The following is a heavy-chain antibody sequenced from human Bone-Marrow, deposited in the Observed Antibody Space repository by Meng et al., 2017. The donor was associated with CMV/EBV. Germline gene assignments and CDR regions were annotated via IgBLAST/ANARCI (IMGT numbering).Heavy chain of an antibody. D-gene: IGHD3-10*01. CDR1: GFTFDDYG. Sequence: GESLKISCAASGFTFDDYGMSWVRQAPGKGLEWVGRTRNKANSYTTEYAASVKGRFTISRGESENSLYLQMNSLRSEDTAVYYCARSHYGSESRFDYWGRGTLVTVSS. CDR3: ARSHYGSESRFDY. V-gene: IGHV3-72*01. CDR2: TRNKANSYTT. J-gene: IGHJ4*02.